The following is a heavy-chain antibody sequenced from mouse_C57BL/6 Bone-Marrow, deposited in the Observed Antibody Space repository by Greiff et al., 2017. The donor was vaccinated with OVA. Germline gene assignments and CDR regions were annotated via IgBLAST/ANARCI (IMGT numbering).Heavy chain of an antibody. D-gene: IGHD2-1*01. Sequence: EVHLVESGGDLVKPGGSLKLSCAASGFTFSSYGMSWVRQTPDKRLEWVATISSGGSYTYYPDSVKGRFTISRDNAKNTLYLQMSSLKSEDTAMYYCARRGYYGNYHYWGQGTTLTVSS. J-gene: IGHJ2*01. CDR3: ARRGYYGNYHY. CDR1: GFTFSSYG. V-gene: IGHV5-6*01. CDR2: ISSGGSYT.